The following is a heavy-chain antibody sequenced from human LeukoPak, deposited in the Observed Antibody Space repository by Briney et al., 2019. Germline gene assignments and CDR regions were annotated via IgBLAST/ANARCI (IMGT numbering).Heavy chain of an antibody. J-gene: IGHJ4*02. CDR3: AREASYKSGWYSLFGH. Sequence: GGSLRLSCAASGFIVSSYCMSWVRQAPGKGLEWVSVIYSGGNTNYADSVKGRFTISRDNSKNTLYLQMNSLRVEDTAIYYCAREASYKSGWYSLFGHWGQGTLVTVSS. V-gene: IGHV3-53*01. D-gene: IGHD6-19*01. CDR2: IYSGGNT. CDR1: GFIVSSYC.